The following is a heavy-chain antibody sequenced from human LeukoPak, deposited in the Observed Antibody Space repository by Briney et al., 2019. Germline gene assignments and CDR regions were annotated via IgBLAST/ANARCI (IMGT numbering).Heavy chain of an antibody. CDR1: GFTFSNYA. D-gene: IGHD4-17*01. CDR2: ISGGGVST. J-gene: IGHJ2*01. CDR3: ASVTTWWYFDL. V-gene: IGHV3-23*01. Sequence: GGSLRLSCAASGFTFSNYAMSWVRQAPGKGLEWVSAISGGGVSTYYADSVKGRFTISRDNSKNTLYLQMNSLRAEDTTVYYCASVTTWWYFDLWGRGTLVTASS.